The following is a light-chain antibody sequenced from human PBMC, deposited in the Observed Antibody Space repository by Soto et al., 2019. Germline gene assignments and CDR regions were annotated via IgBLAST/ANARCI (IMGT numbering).Light chain of an antibody. CDR2: GVS. CDR1: QSVTIRD. CDR3: HQCGSSRCT. Sequence: ETVLTQSPGTLSLSPGERATLSCRASQSVTIRDLAWFQQKPGQAPRLLIYGVSNRASGIPDRFSGSGSGTDFTLTISRVGPEDFAVYHCHQCGSSRCTFGQGTKLEIK. V-gene: IGKV3-20*01. J-gene: IGKJ2*02.